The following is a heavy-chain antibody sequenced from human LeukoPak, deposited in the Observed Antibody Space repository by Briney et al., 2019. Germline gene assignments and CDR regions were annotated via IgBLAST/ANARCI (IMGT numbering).Heavy chain of an antibody. D-gene: IGHD5-18*01. J-gene: IGHJ5*02. CDR2: IRSDGGKQ. V-gene: IGHV3-33*01. CDR3: ARDVDTSSHSSQLDP. CDR1: GFTFSTFG. Sequence: GGSLRLSCATAGFTFSTFGIHWVRQTPGKGLEWAAAIRSDGGKQYYGDSVKGRFTISRDSSKNTVYLQMNSLRDEDTAVYYCARDVDTSSHSSQLDPWGQGTLVTVSS.